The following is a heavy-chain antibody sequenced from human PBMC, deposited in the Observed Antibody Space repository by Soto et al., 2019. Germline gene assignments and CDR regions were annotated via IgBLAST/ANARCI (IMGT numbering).Heavy chain of an antibody. CDR2: ISSDGSDK. D-gene: IGHD2-15*01. Sequence: QVQVVESGGGVVQPGRSLRLSCAASGFTFSNFGMHWVRQAPGKGLEWVAAISSDGSDKYYLDSVKGRFIISRDNSKNTLCLQMNSLRVEDTAVYYCVRGSDVARQELDYWGQGTLVTVSS. CDR3: VRGSDVARQELDY. J-gene: IGHJ4*02. V-gene: IGHV3-30*03. CDR1: GFTFSNFG.